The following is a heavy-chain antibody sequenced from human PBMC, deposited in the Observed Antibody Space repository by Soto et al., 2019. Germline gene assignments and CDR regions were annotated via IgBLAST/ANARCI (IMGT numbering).Heavy chain of an antibody. CDR2: IYHSGST. J-gene: IGHJ6*02. CDR1: GGSFSSGGYS. Sequence: PSETLSLTCGVSGGSFSSGGYSWSWIRQPPGKGLEWIGYIYHSGSTYYNPSLKSRVTISLDRSKKQFSLKLSSLTAADTAVYFCARGGGYQLLSTYFYALDVWGQGTTVTVSS. D-gene: IGHD2-2*01. CDR3: ARGGGYQLLSTYFYALDV. V-gene: IGHV4-30-2*01.